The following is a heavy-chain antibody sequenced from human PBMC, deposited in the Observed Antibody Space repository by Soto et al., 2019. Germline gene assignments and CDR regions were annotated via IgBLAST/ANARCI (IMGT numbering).Heavy chain of an antibody. J-gene: IGHJ4*02. Sequence: PSETMYLTSAVSGGTISSTNLWGWVRQPPGKGLEWIGEIYHSGGTNYNPSLKSRVTISVDKSKNQFSLKLSSVTAADTAMYYCAKCITALGPIDYWGQGTLVTVSS. CDR1: GGTISSTNL. CDR2: IYHSGGT. CDR3: AKCITALGPIDY. D-gene: IGHD6-6*01. V-gene: IGHV4-4*02.